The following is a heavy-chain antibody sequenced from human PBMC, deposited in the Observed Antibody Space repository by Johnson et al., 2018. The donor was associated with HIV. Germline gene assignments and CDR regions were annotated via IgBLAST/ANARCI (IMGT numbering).Heavy chain of an antibody. V-gene: IGHV3-9*01. CDR2: ISWNSGST. J-gene: IGHJ3*01. CDR1: GFTFDDYA. CDR3: ARDGESQQLPLGDAFDV. Sequence: VQLVESGGGLVQPGRSLRLSCAASGFTFDDYAMHWVRQAPGKGLEWVSGISWNSGSTYYADSVRGRLTISRDNSKNTLYLQMSSLRAEDTAMYYCARDGESQQLPLGDAFDVWGQGTLVTVSS. D-gene: IGHD6-13*01.